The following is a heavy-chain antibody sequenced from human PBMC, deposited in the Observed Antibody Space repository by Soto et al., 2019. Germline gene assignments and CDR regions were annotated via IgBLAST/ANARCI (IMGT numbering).Heavy chain of an antibody. D-gene: IGHD3-3*01. CDR1: GGSFSVYY. V-gene: IGHV4-34*01. J-gene: IGHJ6*01. CDR3: AKGFLEWSAPDSYYYGMDV. Sequence: SETLALTCAFYGGSFSVYYWGWIRQPPGKGLEWIGEINHSGSTNYNPSLKSRVTISVDTSKNQFSLKLSSVTAADTAVYYCAKGFLEWSAPDSYYYGMDVWGQGTTVTVSS. CDR2: INHSGST.